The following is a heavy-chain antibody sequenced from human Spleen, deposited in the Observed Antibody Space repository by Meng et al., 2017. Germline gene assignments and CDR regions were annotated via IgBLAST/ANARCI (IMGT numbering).Heavy chain of an antibody. Sequence: QVQLQQWGAGLLKPSETLSLTCAVFGGSFSGYSWTWIRQPPGKGLEWIAEINHSGSTNHSPSLKSRVSISIDTSKSQFSLKLTSVTAADTAVYYCARYHYDSSGYWSDYWGQGTLVTVSS. J-gene: IGHJ4*02. CDR1: GGSFSGYS. CDR2: INHSGST. D-gene: IGHD3-22*01. CDR3: ARYHYDSSGYWSDY. V-gene: IGHV4-34*02.